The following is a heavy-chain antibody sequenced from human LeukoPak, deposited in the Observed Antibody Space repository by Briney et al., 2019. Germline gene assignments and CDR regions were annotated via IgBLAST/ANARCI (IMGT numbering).Heavy chain of an antibody. CDR3: ANGGASSGTYRYYFDS. CDR2: IRYSGGST. Sequence: GGCLRLSRAVSGFTLSSYCISWVPQAPGKGREGGSDIRYSGGSTYYADSVKCRCTISRDSSMTTLNLQMNSLRAEDTAIYYCANGGASSGTYRYYFDSWGQGTLVTVSS. D-gene: IGHD1-26*01. V-gene: IGHV3-23*01. CDR1: GFTLSSYC. J-gene: IGHJ4*02.